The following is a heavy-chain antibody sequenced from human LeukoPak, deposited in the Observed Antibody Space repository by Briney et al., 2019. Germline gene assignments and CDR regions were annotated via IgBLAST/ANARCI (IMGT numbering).Heavy chain of an antibody. Sequence: PGQSLILSCAASGFTFNDAWLSWVRQAPGKGLECTDLIKTKATGGTIDYAAPVKGRFTISRDDSRNTLYLQMSGLRTEDTAMYYCTAGLGRTHTDYWGQGTLVSVSS. J-gene: IGHJ4*02. D-gene: IGHD3/OR15-3a*01. CDR2: IKTKATGGTI. V-gene: IGHV3-15*01. CDR3: TAGLGRTHTDY. CDR1: GFTFNDAW.